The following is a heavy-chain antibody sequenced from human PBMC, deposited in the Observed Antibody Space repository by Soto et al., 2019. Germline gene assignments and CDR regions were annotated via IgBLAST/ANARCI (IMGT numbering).Heavy chain of an antibody. V-gene: IGHV4-59*01. CDR3: ARRYGGNFDY. J-gene: IGHJ4*02. Sequence: XXTLSLTCTVSGGSISSYYWRWIRQPPGKGLEWIGYIYYSGSTNYNPSLKSRVTISVDTSKTQFSLKLSSVTAADTAVYYCARRYGGNFDYWGQGTLVTVSS. CDR2: IYYSGST. D-gene: IGHD1-26*01. CDR1: GGSISSYY.